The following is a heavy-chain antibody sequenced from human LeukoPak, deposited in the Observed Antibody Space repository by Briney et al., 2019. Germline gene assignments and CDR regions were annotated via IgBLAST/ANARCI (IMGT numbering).Heavy chain of an antibody. Sequence: SETLSLTCTVSGGSISSYYWSWIRQPPGKGLGWIGYIYYSGSTNYNPSLKSRVTISVDTSKNQFSLKLSSVTAADTAVYYCARRVAVAGTETFDIWGQGTMVTVSS. CDR1: GGSISSYY. V-gene: IGHV4-59*08. CDR3: ARRVAVAGTETFDI. D-gene: IGHD6-19*01. J-gene: IGHJ3*02. CDR2: IYYSGST.